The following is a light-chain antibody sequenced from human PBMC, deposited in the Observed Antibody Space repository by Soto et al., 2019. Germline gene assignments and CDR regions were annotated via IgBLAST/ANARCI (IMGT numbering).Light chain of an antibody. CDR1: QSVSSS. Sequence: EIVMTQSPATLSVSPGERVTLSCRASQSVSSSLAWYQQKPGQAPRLLIYGASTRATGIPARFSGSGSGTDFSLTFTVMQAEDVTVNYSQQYNNWPAFPFDPGTKVAIK. CDR3: QQYNNWPAFP. J-gene: IGKJ3*01. V-gene: IGKV3-15*01. CDR2: GAS.